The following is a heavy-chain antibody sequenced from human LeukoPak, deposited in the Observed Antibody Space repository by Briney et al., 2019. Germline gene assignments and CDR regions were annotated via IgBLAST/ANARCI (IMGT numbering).Heavy chain of an antibody. Sequence: GASVKVSCKASGYSFSNYAMHWLRQAPGQRPEWMGCINGGNTKTEYSQKFQGRVTITRDPFASTAYTELTSLRSDDTAVYYCARGQDSGSWITDYWGQGTLVTVSS. CDR1: GYSFSNYA. V-gene: IGHV1-3*01. J-gene: IGHJ4*02. CDR2: INGGNTKT. CDR3: ARGQDSGSWITDY. D-gene: IGHD1-26*01.